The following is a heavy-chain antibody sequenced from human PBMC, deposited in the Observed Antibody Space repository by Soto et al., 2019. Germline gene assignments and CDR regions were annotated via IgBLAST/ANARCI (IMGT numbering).Heavy chain of an antibody. CDR3: TTENPERYYYDSSGYYSVYYYYYGMDV. CDR2: IKSKTDGGTT. D-gene: IGHD3-22*01. CDR1: GFTFSNAW. Sequence: GGSLRLSCAASGFTFSNAWMNWVRQAPGKGLEWVGRIKSKTDGGTTDYAAPVKGRFTISRDDSKNTLYLQMNSLKTEDTAVYYCTTENPERYYYDSSGYYSVYYYYYGMDVWGQGTTVTVSS. J-gene: IGHJ6*02. V-gene: IGHV3-15*07.